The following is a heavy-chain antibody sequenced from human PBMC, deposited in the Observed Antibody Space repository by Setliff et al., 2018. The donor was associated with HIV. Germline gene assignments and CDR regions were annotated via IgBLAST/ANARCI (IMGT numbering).Heavy chain of an antibody. Sequence: SETLSLTCTVSGGSINSTSYYWGWIRPPPGNGLEWIGSIYHTGSTYYKPSLKSRVTISVDTSKNQFSLRLSSVAAGDTAVYYCARRVVITTGSYYFDYWGQGTLVT. D-gene: IGHD3-22*01. CDR2: IYHTGST. CDR1: GGSINSTSYY. CDR3: ARRVVITTGSYYFDY. V-gene: IGHV4-39*01. J-gene: IGHJ4*02.